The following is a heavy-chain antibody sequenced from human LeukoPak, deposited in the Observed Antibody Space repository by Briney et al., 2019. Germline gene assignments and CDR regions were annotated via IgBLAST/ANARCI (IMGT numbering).Heavy chain of an antibody. Sequence: ASVRVSCKASGYTFSGYNMHWVRQAPGQGLEWMGWINPNNGATHYAQKFQGGVTMTRDPSITTFYMEVSSLTSDDTACYYCARYNWNDVVSALDSWGQGTLVTVSS. V-gene: IGHV1-2*02. CDR3: ARYNWNDVVSALDS. CDR2: INPNNGAT. D-gene: IGHD1-1*01. CDR1: GYTFSGYN. J-gene: IGHJ4*02.